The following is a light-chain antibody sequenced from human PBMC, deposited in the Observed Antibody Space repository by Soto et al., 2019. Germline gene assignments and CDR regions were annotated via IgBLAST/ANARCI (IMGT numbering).Light chain of an antibody. CDR2: AAS. V-gene: IGKV3-15*01. J-gene: IGKJ1*01. CDR1: QSVSSS. Sequence: EVVLTQSPGTLSLSPGERATLSCRASQSVSSSFLAWYQQKPGQAPRLLIHAASTGATDIPARFSGSGSGTEFSLTISSLQSEDFAVYYCQQYHIWPTWTFGQGTKVDIK. CDR3: QQYHIWPTWT.